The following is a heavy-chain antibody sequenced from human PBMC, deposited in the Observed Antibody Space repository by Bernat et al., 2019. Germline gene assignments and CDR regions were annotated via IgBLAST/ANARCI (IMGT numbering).Heavy chain of an antibody. CDR2: INPNSGGT. Sequence: QVQLVQSGAEVKKPGASVKVSCKASGYTFTGYYMHWVRQAPGQGLEWMGWINPNSGGTNYAQKFQRGVTMTRDTSISTAYMELSRLRSDDTAVYYCARSRQYSSSSGYYYGMDVWGQGTTVTVSS. V-gene: IGHV1-2*02. J-gene: IGHJ6*02. D-gene: IGHD6-6*01. CDR1: GYTFTGYY. CDR3: ARSRQYSSSSGYYYGMDV.